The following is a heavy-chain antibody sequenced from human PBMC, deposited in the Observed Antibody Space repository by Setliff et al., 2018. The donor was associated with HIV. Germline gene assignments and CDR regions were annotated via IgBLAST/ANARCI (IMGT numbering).Heavy chain of an antibody. Sequence: PGGSLRLSCAASGFTFSDYYMSWIRQAPGKGLEWVSYISSSGSTIYYADSVKGRFTISRDNAKNSLYLQMNSLRVEDTAVYYCATHRVGQRPWLSDFWGQGTLVTVSS. D-gene: IGHD5-12*01. V-gene: IGHV3-11*04. CDR2: ISSSGSTI. J-gene: IGHJ4*02. CDR3: ATHRVGQRPWLSDF. CDR1: GFTFSDYY.